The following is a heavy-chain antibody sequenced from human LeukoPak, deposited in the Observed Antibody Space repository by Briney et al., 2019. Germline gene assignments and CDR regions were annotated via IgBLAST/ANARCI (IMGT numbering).Heavy chain of an antibody. CDR2: IRSKANSYAT. D-gene: IGHD3-10*01. J-gene: IGHJ4*02. V-gene: IGHV3-73*01. CDR3: YSITMVRGIDY. Sequence: GGSLRLSCAASGFTSSGSALHWVRQASGKGLEWVGRIRSKANSYATAYAASVKGRFTISRDDSKNTAYLQMNSLKTEDTAVYYCYSITMVRGIDYWGQGTLVTVSS. CDR1: GFTSSGSA.